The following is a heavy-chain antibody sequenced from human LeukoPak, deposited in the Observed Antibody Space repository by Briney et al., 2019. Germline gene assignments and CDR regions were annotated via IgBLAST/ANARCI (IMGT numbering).Heavy chain of an antibody. CDR1: GGSISAYY. CDR3: ARGRVALSPFDI. Sequence: PSETLSLTCTVSGGSISAYYWTWIRQPPGKGLEWIASIYYSGTTNYNPSLKSRVTISVDTSKSQFSLQVRTVTAADTAIYYCARGRVALSPFDIWGRGTMVTVS. CDR2: IYYSGTT. J-gene: IGHJ3*02. V-gene: IGHV4-59*01. D-gene: IGHD2-15*01.